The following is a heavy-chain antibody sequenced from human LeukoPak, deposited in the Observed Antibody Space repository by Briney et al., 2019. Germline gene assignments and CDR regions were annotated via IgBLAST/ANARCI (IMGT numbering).Heavy chain of an antibody. CDR1: GFTFSDYA. CDR3: ARSGVATCHY. V-gene: IGHV3-23*01. D-gene: IGHD3-10*01. CDR2: INPDGGS. J-gene: IGHJ4*02. Sequence: GGSLRLFCQASGFTFSDYAMSWVRQAPGKGLEWVSSINPDGGSFFADSVKGRFTISRDDSRSVVYLQMNTLSAEDTAVYYCARSGVATCHYWGQEILVAVSS.